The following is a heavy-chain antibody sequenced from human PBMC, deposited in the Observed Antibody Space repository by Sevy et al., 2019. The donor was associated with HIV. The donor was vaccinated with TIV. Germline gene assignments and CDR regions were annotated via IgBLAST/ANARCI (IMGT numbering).Heavy chain of an antibody. CDR1: GFTFSDYY. D-gene: IGHD4-17*01. CDR3: AKSRTAKYYFDY. J-gene: IGHJ4*02. V-gene: IGHV3-11*01. CDR2: ISSSGSTI. Sequence: GGSLRLSCAASGFTFSDYYMSWIRQAPGKGLEWVSYISSSGSTIYYPDSVKGRFTVSRDNVKNSLYLQMNSLRADDTAVYYCAKSRTAKYYFDYWGQGTLVTVSS.